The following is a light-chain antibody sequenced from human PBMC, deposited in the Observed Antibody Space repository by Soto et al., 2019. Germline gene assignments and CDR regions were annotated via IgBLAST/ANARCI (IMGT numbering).Light chain of an antibody. CDR2: EDS. Sequence: SYELTQPPSVSVSPGQTARITCSGDVLPKQYAYWYQQKPGQAPVLVIYEDSERPSGIPERFSGSSSGTTVTLTISGVQAEDEADYFCQSADSSGTYVIFGGGTKLTVL. CDR1: VLPKQY. J-gene: IGLJ2*01. CDR3: QSADSSGTYVI. V-gene: IGLV3-25*03.